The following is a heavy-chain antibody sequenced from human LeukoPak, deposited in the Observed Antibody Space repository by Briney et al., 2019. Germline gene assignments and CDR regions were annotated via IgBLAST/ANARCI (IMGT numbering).Heavy chain of an antibody. CDR3: ARDPSQYCSSTSCLLECSMDV. V-gene: IGHV3-33*01. CDR1: GFTFSSYG. J-gene: IGHJ6*04. D-gene: IGHD2-2*01. CDR2: IWYDGSNK. Sequence: GGSLRLSCAASGFTFSSYGMHRVRQAPGKGLEWVAVIWYDGSNKYYADSVKGRFTISRDNSKNTLYLQMNSLRAEDTAVYYCARDPSQYCSSTSCLLECSMDVWGKGTTVTVSS.